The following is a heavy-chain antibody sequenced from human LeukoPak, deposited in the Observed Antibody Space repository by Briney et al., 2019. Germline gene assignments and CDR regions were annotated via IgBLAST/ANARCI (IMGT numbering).Heavy chain of an antibody. J-gene: IGHJ5*02. V-gene: IGHV3-74*01. CDR2: INADGTST. CDR1: GLTFSSDS. D-gene: IGHD3-16*01. CDR3: ARNRDGLGP. Sequence: GGSLRLSCAASGLTFSSDSMVWVRQAPGKGLVWVSYINADGTSTTYADSVKGRFTISRDNAKKTVYLQMNSLTSEDTAVYYCARNRDGLGPWGQGTLVTVSS.